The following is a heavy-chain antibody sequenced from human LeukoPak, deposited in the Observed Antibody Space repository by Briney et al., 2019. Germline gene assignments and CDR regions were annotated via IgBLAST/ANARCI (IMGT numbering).Heavy chain of an antibody. D-gene: IGHD5-18*01. J-gene: IGHJ4*02. CDR1: GGSISSYY. V-gene: IGHV4-59*12. CDR3: ARGAMVKSRLDY. Sequence: SETLSLTCTVSGGSISSYYWSWIRQPPGKGLEWIGYISYSGTTNYNPSLKSRVTISVDTSKNQFSLKLSSVTAADTAVYYCARGAMVKSRLDYWGQGTLVTVSS. CDR2: ISYSGTT.